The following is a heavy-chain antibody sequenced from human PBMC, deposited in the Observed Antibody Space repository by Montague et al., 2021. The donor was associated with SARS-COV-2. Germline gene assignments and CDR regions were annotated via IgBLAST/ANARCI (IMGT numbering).Heavy chain of an antibody. Sequence: SETLSLTCSVSGGSTSNYYWTWIRQSPGKGLQWIGYIFYTGSTKSNPSLKSRVPMSLDTSKNHFSLRLSAVTAADTARYYCARAQNICFIANCVNYFDLWGLGALVTVSS. J-gene: IGHJ4*02. D-gene: IGHD2-15*01. V-gene: IGHV4-59*01. CDR1: GGSTSNYY. CDR3: ARAQNICFIANCVNYFDL. CDR2: IFYTGST.